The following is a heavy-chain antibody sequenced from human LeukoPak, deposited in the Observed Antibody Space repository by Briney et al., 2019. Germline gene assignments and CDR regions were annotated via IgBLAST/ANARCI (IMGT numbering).Heavy chain of an antibody. Sequence: VASVTVSCTASGYTFTSYDISWVRQATGQGGEWMGWMNPNSGNAGYAQRFQGRVTMTRNNSISTAYMELTSLRSEDTAVYYCGRPLQRGSWTQRALDYWGQGTLVTVSS. CDR3: GRPLQRGSWTQRALDY. V-gene: IGHV1-8*01. J-gene: IGHJ4*02. D-gene: IGHD3-10*01. CDR1: GYTFTSYD. CDR2: MNPNSGNA.